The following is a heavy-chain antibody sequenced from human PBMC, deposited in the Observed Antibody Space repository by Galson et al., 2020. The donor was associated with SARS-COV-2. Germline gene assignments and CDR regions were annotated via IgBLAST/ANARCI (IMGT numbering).Heavy chain of an antibody. J-gene: IGHJ4*02. D-gene: IGHD6-19*01. Sequence: GESLKISCAASGFTFSTYAMHWVRQAPGKGLEWVAVISYDGSNKFYADSVKGRFTISRDNSKNTLFLQMNSLRAEDTAVYYCASWGIAVAGTLSRRKEFDNWGQGTLVTVSS. CDR3: ASWGIAVAGTLSRRKEFDN. CDR2: ISYDGSNK. V-gene: IGHV3-30-3*01. CDR1: GFTFSTYA.